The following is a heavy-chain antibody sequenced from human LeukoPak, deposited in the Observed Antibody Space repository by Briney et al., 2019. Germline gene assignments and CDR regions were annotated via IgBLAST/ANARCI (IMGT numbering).Heavy chain of an antibody. CDR1: GFTFDDYG. CDR3: ARGGFDFWSGYPPYYYYYMDV. CDR2: INWNGGST. D-gene: IGHD3-3*01. V-gene: IGHV3-20*04. J-gene: IGHJ6*03. Sequence: GGSLRLSCAASGFTFDDYGMSWVRQAPGKGLEWVSGINWNGGSTGYADSVKGRFTISRDNAKNSLYLQMNSLRAEDTALYYCARGGFDFWSGYPPYYYYYMDVWGKGTTVTVSS.